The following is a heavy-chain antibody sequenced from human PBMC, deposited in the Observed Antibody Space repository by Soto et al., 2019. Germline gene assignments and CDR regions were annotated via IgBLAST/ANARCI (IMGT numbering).Heavy chain of an antibody. D-gene: IGHD4-17*01. CDR2: ISYDGSNK. J-gene: IGHJ6*02. Sequence: PGGSLRVSSAAAGFNFSSYGMHWVRQDTGKGLEWVAVISYDGSNKYYADSVKGRFTISRDNSKNTLYLQMNSLRAEDTAVYYCAKDADFFIGDYLPGGYYYGMDVWGQGTTVTVSS. CDR3: AKDADFFIGDYLPGGYYYGMDV. CDR1: GFNFSSYG. V-gene: IGHV3-30*18.